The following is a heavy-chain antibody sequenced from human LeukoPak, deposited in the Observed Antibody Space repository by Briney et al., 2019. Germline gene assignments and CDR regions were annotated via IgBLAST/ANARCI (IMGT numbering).Heavy chain of an antibody. D-gene: IGHD2-2*01. CDR3: ARSSSTSLYYFDY. V-gene: IGHV1-8*01. CDR2: MNPNSGNT. J-gene: IGHJ4*02. CDR1: GYTFTSYD. Sequence: ASVKVSCKASGYTFTSYDINWVRQATGQGLEWMGWMNPNSGNTGYAQKFQGRVTMTRNTSISTAYMELSSLRSEDTAVYYCARSSSTSLYYFDYWGQGTLVTVSP.